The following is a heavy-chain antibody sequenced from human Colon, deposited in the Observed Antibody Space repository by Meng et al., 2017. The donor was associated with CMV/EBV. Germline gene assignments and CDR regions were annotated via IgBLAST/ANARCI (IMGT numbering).Heavy chain of an antibody. J-gene: IGHJ4*02. D-gene: IGHD1-26*01. CDR1: GYIFTSYW. Sequence: GGSLKISSKASGYIFTSYWIGWVRQMPGKGLEWMGIIYPGDSDTKYSPAFQGHVTISADKSVTTAYLQWNSLQASDTAMYYYVTRYGGSYYVLYWGQGTQVTVSS. V-gene: IGHV5-51*01. CDR3: VTRYGGSYYVLY. CDR2: IYPGDSDT.